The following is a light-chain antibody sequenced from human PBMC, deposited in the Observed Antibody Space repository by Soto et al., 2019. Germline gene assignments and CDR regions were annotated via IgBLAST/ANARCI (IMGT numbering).Light chain of an antibody. CDR3: QQYNNWPQT. CDR2: GAS. V-gene: IGKV3-15*01. J-gene: IGKJ1*01. Sequence: EIVMTQSPATLSVSPGERATLSCRASQSVSSNLAWYQQKPGQAPRLLIYGASTRATGIPARFSGSGSGTEFTLTVSSLQSEDCAGYYCQQYNNWPQTFGQGTKVEIK. CDR1: QSVSSN.